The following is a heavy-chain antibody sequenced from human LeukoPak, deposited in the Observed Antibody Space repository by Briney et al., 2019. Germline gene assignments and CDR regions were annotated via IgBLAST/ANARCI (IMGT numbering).Heavy chain of an antibody. Sequence: SVKVSCKASGGTFSSYAISWVRQAPGQGLEWMGGIIPIFGTANYAQKFQGRVTITTDESTSTAYMELSSLRSEDTAVYYCARSSSSGAGYYYYMDVWGKGTTVTVSS. J-gene: IGHJ6*03. CDR1: GGTFSSYA. D-gene: IGHD6-6*01. V-gene: IGHV1-69*05. CDR3: ARSSSSGAGYYYYMDV. CDR2: IIPIFGTA.